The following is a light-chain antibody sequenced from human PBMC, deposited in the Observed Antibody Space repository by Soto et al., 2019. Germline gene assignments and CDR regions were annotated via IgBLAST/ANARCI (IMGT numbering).Light chain of an antibody. V-gene: IGKV3-20*01. Sequence: IVLTHSPGTLSFSPWQRATLSCSSSQSVSSSNLAWYQQKRGQSPRVIIYGGYTRAAGIPDRFSGSGSGPDFTLTISRLEPEDFAVYFCQHYGDSPWTFGQGTKVDNK. CDR1: QSVSSSN. J-gene: IGKJ1*01. CDR3: QHYGDSPWT. CDR2: GGY.